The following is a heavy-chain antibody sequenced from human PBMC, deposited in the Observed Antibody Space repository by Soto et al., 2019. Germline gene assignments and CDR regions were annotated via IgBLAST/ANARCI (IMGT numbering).Heavy chain of an antibody. Sequence: PSETLSLTCTVSGDSISSGGYFWNWIRHHPGKGLEWIGYIFYSGTTFYNPSLTSRLSISVDTSNNQFSLNLTSVTVSDTAVDFCARGRLRWQYFDYWGQGALVTVSS. J-gene: IGHJ4*02. V-gene: IGHV4-31*03. CDR2: IFYSGTT. CDR1: GDSISSGGYF. D-gene: IGHD4-17*01. CDR3: ARGRLRWQYFDY.